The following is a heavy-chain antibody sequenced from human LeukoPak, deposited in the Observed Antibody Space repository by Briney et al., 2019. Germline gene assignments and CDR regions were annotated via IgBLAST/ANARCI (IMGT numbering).Heavy chain of an antibody. CDR2: IYYSGST. V-gene: IGHV4-39*01. CDR1: GGSISSSSYY. CDR3: ARAVRGVIGGYYFDY. J-gene: IGHJ4*02. Sequence: SETLSLTCTVSGGSISSSSYYWGWIRQPPGKGLEWIGSIYYSGSTYYNPSLKSRVTISVDTSKNQFSLKLSSVTAADTAVYYCARAVRGVIGGYYFDYWGQGTLVTVSS. D-gene: IGHD3-10*01.